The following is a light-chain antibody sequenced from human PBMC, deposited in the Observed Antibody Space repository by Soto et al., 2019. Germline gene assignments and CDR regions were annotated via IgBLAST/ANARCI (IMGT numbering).Light chain of an antibody. V-gene: IGLV2-14*01. CDR1: SSDVGAYNY. Sequence: QSALTQPASVSGSPGQSITISCTGTSSDVGAYNYVSWYQHHPGKAPKLMISEVTNRPSGVSNRFSGSKSGNTASLTISGLQAEDEADYYCTSYTGSSTTYVFGTGTKVTVL. CDR3: TSYTGSSTTYV. CDR2: EVT. J-gene: IGLJ1*01.